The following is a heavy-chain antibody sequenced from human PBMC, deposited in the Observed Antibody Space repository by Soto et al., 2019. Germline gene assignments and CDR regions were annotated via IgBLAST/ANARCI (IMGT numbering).Heavy chain of an antibody. CDR2: IYYSGST. CDR1: GGSIRSVGYY. D-gene: IGHD3-22*01. CDR3: ARDLYYDSSGYPVWDV. J-gene: IGHJ6*02. Sequence: SETLSLTCIVSGGSIRSVGYYWIRITQNPAKGLEWIGYIYYSGSTYYNPSLKSRVTISVDTSKNQFSLKLSSVTAADTAVYYCARDLYYDSSGYPVWDVWGQGTTVPVSS. V-gene: IGHV4-31*03.